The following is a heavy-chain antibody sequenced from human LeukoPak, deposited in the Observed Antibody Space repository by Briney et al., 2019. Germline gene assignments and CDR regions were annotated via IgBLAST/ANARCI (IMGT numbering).Heavy chain of an antibody. CDR2: MNPNSGNT. V-gene: IGHV1-8*01. Sequence: EASVKVSCKASGYTFTSYDINWVRQATGQGLEWMGWMNPNSGNTGYAQKFQGRVTMTRNTSISTAYMELSSLRSEDTAVYYCARGPRTNGGYFLWGQGTLVTVSS. CDR3: ARGPRTNGGYFL. CDR1: GYTFTSYD. D-gene: IGHD2-8*01. J-gene: IGHJ4*02.